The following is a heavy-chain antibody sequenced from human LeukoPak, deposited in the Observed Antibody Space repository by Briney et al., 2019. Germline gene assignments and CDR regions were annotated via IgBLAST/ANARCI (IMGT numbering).Heavy chain of an antibody. Sequence: PGGSLRLSCAASGFTFSNYWMSWVRQAPGKGLEWVANIKQDGSEKYYVDSVKGRFTISRDNAKNSLYLQMNSLRAEDTAVYYCARAYYYGSGSYYWASDYWGQGTLVTVSS. CDR3: ARAYYYGSGSYYWASDY. D-gene: IGHD3-10*01. V-gene: IGHV3-7*04. J-gene: IGHJ4*02. CDR2: IKQDGSEK. CDR1: GFTFSNYW.